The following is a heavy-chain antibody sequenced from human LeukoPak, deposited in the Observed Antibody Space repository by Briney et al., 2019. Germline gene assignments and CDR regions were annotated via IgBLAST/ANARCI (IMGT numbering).Heavy chain of an antibody. D-gene: IGHD6-13*01. CDR2: INPNSGGT. Sequence: GASVKVSCKASGGTFSSYAISWVRQAPGQGLEWMGWINPNSGGTNYAQKFQGRVTMTRDTSISTAYMELSRLRSDDTAVYYCARDTVAAAGSYYFDYWGQGTLVTVSS. J-gene: IGHJ4*02. V-gene: IGHV1-2*02. CDR3: ARDTVAAAGSYYFDY. CDR1: GGTFSSYA.